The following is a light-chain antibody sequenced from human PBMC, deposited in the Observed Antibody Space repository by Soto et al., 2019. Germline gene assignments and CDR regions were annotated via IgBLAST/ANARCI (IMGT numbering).Light chain of an antibody. CDR1: QSISSY. CDR2: KAS. V-gene: IGKV1-5*03. CDR3: QQYKTYSYT. J-gene: IGKJ2*01. Sequence: DIQMTQSPSTLSASVGDRVSITCRASQSISSYLAWYQQKPGKAPKLLIYKASTLESGVPSRFSGSGSGTEFTLTISRLQPDDFATYYCQQYKTYSYTFGQGTKLEI.